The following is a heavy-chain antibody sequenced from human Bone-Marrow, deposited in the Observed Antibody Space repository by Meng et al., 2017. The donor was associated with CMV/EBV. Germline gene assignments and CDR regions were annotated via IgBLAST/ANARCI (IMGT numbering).Heavy chain of an antibody. CDR1: GFTFSSYG. D-gene: IGHD3-3*01. CDR2: IWYDGSNK. V-gene: IGHV3-33*06. J-gene: IGHJ4*02. CDR3: AKPWSGYLGYLDY. Sequence: GESLKISCAASGFTFSSYGMHWVRQAPGKGLEWVAVIWYDGSNKYYADSVKGRFTISRDNSKNTLYLQMNSLRAEDTAVYYCAKPWSGYLGYLDYWGQGTLVTVSS.